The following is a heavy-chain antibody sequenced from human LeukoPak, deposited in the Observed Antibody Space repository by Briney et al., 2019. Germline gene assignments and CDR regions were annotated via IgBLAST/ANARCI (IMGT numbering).Heavy chain of an antibody. CDR3: AKDQDVVVVAATQIDY. J-gene: IGHJ4*02. CDR1: GLTFSSYG. CDR2: ICYDGSNK. Sequence: PVGALRLSCAASGLTFSSYGMHWVRQAPGKGVQWVAFICYDGSNKYYSYSVNGRFTISRDNSKNTLYLQMNSLRAEDTAVYYCAKDQDVVVVAATQIDYWGQGTLVTVSS. V-gene: IGHV3-30*02. D-gene: IGHD2-15*01.